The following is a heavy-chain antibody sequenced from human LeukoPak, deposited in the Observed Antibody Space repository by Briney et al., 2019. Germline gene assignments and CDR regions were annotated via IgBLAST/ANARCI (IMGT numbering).Heavy chain of an antibody. CDR1: GGSISNYY. D-gene: IGHD7-27*01. CDR2: IHYSGYT. Sequence: SETLSLTCAVSGGSISNYYCSWIRQPPGKGLEWLGYIHYSGYTNYNPSLKGRVTISVDTSKNQFSLNLSSVTAADTAVYYCARHWGSDWYFDLWGRGTLVTVSS. J-gene: IGHJ2*01. CDR3: ARHWGSDWYFDL. V-gene: IGHV4-59*01.